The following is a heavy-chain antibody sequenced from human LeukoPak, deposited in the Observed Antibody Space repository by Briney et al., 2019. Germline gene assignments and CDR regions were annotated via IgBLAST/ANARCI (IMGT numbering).Heavy chain of an antibody. D-gene: IGHD3-22*01. J-gene: IGHJ4*02. CDR3: AKDTQIVVATPGDY. CDR2: ISGSGGST. Sequence: GGSLRLSCAAYGFTFSSYAMSWVRQAPGKGLEWVSAISGSGGSTYYADSVKGRFTISRDNSKNTLYLQMNSLRAEDTAVYYCAKDTQIVVATPGDYWGQGTLVTVLS. V-gene: IGHV3-23*01. CDR1: GFTFSSYA.